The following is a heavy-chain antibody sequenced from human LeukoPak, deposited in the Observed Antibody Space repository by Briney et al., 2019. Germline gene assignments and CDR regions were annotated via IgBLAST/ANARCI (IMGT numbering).Heavy chain of an antibody. J-gene: IGHJ4*02. CDR1: GFTFSSYA. Sequence: PPGGSLRLSCAASGFTFSSYAMSWVRQAPGKGLEWVSAISGSGGSTYYADSVKGRFTISRDNSKNTLYLQMNSLRAEDTAVYYCAKGPGDYVWGSYRPPIYFDYWGQGTLVTVSS. CDR2: ISGSGGST. V-gene: IGHV3-23*01. CDR3: AKGPGDYVWGSYRPPIYFDY. D-gene: IGHD3-16*02.